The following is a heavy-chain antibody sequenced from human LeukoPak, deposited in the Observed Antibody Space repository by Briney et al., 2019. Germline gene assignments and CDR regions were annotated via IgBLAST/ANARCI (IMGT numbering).Heavy chain of an antibody. D-gene: IGHD4-17*01. V-gene: IGHV3-66*01. CDR2: IYSGGST. Sequence: AGGSLRLSCAASGFTVSSNYISWVRQAPGKGLEWVSVIYSGGSTYYADSVKGRFTISRDNSKNTLYLQMNSLRAEDTAVYYCASARYGVVAEYFQHWGQGTLVTVSS. J-gene: IGHJ1*01. CDR3: ASARYGVVAEYFQH. CDR1: GFTVSSNY.